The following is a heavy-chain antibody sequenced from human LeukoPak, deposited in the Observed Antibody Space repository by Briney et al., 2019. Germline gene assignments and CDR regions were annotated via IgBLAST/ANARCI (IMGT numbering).Heavy chain of an antibody. Sequence: SETLSLTCTVSGDSMSTYYWTWIRQPPGKGLEWIGYIYNSGSTYYNPSLKSRVTISVDTSKNQFSLKLSSVTAADTAVYYCARDLPDSSGYYYFDYWGQGTLVTVSS. CDR1: GDSMSTYY. V-gene: IGHV4-4*08. D-gene: IGHD3-22*01. CDR2: IYNSGST. CDR3: ARDLPDSSGYYYFDY. J-gene: IGHJ4*02.